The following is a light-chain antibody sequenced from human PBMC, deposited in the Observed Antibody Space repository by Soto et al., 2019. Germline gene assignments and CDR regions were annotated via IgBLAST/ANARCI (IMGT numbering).Light chain of an antibody. V-gene: IGLV2-14*01. Sequence: QSALTQPASVSGSPGQSITISCTGTSSDVGGYNFVSWYQHHPGKAPKLIIYEVSNRLSGVSNRFSASKSGNTASLTISGLQAEDEADYYCSSYTNSSTLVGFGGGTRLTVL. CDR3: SSYTNSSTLVG. CDR1: SSDVGGYNF. J-gene: IGLJ2*01. CDR2: EVS.